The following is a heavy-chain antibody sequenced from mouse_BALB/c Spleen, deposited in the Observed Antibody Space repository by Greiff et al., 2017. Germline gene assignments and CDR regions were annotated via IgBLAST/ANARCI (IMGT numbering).Heavy chain of an antibody. CDR1: GYTFTSYN. D-gene: IGHD2-1*01. CDR3: ARKVYYGNYEGAMDY. Sequence: LQQPGAELVKPGASVKMSCKASGYTFTSYNMHWVKQTPGQGLEWIGDIYPGNGDTSYNQKFKGKATLTADKSSSTAYMQLSSLTSEDSAVYYCARKVYYGNYEGAMDYWGQGTSVTVSS. V-gene: IGHV1-12*01. CDR2: IYPGNGDT. J-gene: IGHJ4*01.